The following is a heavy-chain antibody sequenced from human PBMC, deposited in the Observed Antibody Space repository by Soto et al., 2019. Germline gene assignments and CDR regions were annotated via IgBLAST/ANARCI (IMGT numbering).Heavy chain of an antibody. Sequence: SETLSLTCPVSGGSISSSSYYWGWIRQPPGKGLEWIGSIYCSGSTYYNPSLKSRVTISVDTSKNQFSLKLSSVTAADTAVYYCARRGYYDSSGYLDYWGQGTLVAVSS. V-gene: IGHV4-39*01. CDR2: IYCSGST. J-gene: IGHJ4*02. CDR1: GGSISSSSYY. CDR3: ARRGYYDSSGYLDY. D-gene: IGHD3-22*01.